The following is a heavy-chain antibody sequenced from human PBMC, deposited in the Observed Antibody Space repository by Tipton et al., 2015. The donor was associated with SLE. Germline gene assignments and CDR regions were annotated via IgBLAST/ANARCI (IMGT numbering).Heavy chain of an antibody. CDR2: ITNNGNT. CDR1: GASVSNYY. CDR3: ARHDTNYGRNWFDP. V-gene: IGHV4-59*05. Sequence: TLSLTCTVSGASVSNYYWDWIRQPPGKGPEWIWRITNNGNTYYIPSLQSRVTMSVDTSKNHFSLKLSSVSAADTAVYYCARHDTNYGRNWFDPWGQGTLVTVSS. J-gene: IGHJ5*02. D-gene: IGHD2-8*01.